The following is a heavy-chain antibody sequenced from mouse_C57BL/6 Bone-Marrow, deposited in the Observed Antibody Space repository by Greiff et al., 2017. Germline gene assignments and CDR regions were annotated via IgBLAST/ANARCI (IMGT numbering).Heavy chain of an antibody. Sequence: QVQLKESGAELARPGASVKLSCKASGYTFTSYGISWVKQRTGQGLEWIGEIYPRSGNTYYNEKFKGKATLTADKSSSTAYMELRSLTSEDSAVYFCANGLLRPWYFDVWGTGTTVTVSS. CDR2: IYPRSGNT. J-gene: IGHJ1*03. D-gene: IGHD1-1*01. V-gene: IGHV1-81*01. CDR3: ANGLLRPWYFDV. CDR1: GYTFTSYG.